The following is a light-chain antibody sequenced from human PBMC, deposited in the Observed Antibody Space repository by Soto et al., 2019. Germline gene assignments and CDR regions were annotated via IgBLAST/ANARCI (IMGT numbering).Light chain of an antibody. Sequence: EIVLTQSPATLSLSPGERAPLSCRASQSVSRNLAWYQQNPGQAPRLLIYDASNRATGIPARGSGSGAVTDFTLTISSLEPEEFAVYYCQQYNYSPLTVGEGTKVEIK. CDR1: QSVSRN. J-gene: IGKJ4*01. CDR3: QQYNYSPLT. CDR2: DAS. V-gene: IGKV3-11*01.